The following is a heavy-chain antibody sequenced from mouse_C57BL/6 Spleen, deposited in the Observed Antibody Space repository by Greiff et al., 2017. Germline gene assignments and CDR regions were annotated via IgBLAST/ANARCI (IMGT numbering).Heavy chain of an antibody. CDR1: GYTFPSYW. Sequence: VQLQQPGAELVKPGASVKMSCKASGYTFPSYWITWVKQRPGQGLEWIGDIYPGSGSTNYNGKFKSKATLTVDTSSSTAYMQLSSLTSEDSAVYYCAASYGNYFDYWGQGTTLTVSS. V-gene: IGHV1-55*01. J-gene: IGHJ2*01. D-gene: IGHD2-1*01. CDR2: IYPGSGST. CDR3: AASYGNYFDY.